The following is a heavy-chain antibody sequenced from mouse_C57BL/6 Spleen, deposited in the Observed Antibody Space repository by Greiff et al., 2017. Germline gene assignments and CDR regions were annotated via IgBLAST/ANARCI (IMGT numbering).Heavy chain of an antibody. CDR3: ARSLHAMDY. CDR2: INPGSGGT. Sequence: QVQLQQSGAELVRPGTSVKVSCKASGYAFTNYSIEWVKQRPGQGLAWIGVINPGSGGTNYNEKFKGKATLTAAKSSSTAYMQLSSLTSEDSAVYFCARSLHAMDYWGQGTSVTVSS. V-gene: IGHV1-54*01. J-gene: IGHJ4*01. CDR1: GYAFTNYS.